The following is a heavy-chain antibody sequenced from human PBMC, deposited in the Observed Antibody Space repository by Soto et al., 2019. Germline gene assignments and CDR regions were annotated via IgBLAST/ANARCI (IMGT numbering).Heavy chain of an antibody. Sequence: EVQLVESGGGLVKPGGSLRLSCAASGFTFSSYIMNWVRQAPGKGLEWVSSISSSSSYIYYADSVKSRFTIYRDNAKNALYLQMNSLRAEDRAVYYCAREDGNNAAWGQGTMVTVSS. CDR2: ISSSSSYI. J-gene: IGHJ3*01. V-gene: IGHV3-21*01. CDR3: AREDGNNAA. CDR1: GFTFSSYI. D-gene: IGHD1-1*01.